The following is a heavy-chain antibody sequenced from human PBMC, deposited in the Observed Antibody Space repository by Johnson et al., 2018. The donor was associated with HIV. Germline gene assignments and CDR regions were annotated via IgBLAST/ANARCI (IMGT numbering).Heavy chain of an antibody. D-gene: IGHD6-13*01. Sequence: QVQLVESGGGVVQPGRSLRLSCAASGFTFSSYAMHWVRQAPGKGLEWVAVISYDGSNKYYADSVKGRFTSSRDNSKNTLYLQMNSLRAEDTAVYYCVRPAAAGRDDAFDIWGQGTMVTVSS. CDR1: GFTFSSYA. J-gene: IGHJ3*02. CDR2: ISYDGSNK. CDR3: VRPAAAGRDDAFDI. V-gene: IGHV3-30*04.